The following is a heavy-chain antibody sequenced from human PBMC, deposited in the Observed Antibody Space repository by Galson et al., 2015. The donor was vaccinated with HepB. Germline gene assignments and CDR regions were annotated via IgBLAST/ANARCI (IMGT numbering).Heavy chain of an antibody. Sequence: SVKVSCKASGGTFSSYAISWVRQAPGQGLEWMGGIIPIFVTANYAQKFQGRVTITADESTSTAYMELSSLRSEDTAVYYCARAPYYDSSGHLVGAFDIWGQGTMVTVSS. CDR2: IIPIFVTA. V-gene: IGHV1-69*13. D-gene: IGHD3-22*01. J-gene: IGHJ3*02. CDR1: GGTFSSYA. CDR3: ARAPYYDSSGHLVGAFDI.